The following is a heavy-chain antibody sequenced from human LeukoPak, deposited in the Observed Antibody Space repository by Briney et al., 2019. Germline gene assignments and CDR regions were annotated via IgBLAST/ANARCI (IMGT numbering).Heavy chain of an antibody. CDR2: MDPNSGNT. J-gene: IGHJ4*02. D-gene: IGHD2-15*01. Sequence: ASVKVSCKASGYTFTSYDINWVRQATGQGLEWMGWMDPNSGNTGYAQKFQGRVTMTRNTSISTAYMELRSLRSDDTAVYYCARGLLMGYLDYWGQGTLVTVSS. CDR3: ARGLLMGYLDY. V-gene: IGHV1-8*01. CDR1: GYTFTSYD.